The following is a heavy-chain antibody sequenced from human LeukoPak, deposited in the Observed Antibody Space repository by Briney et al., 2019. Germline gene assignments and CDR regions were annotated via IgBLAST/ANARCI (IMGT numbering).Heavy chain of an antibody. V-gene: IGHV4-34*01. CDR2: INHSGST. CDR1: GGSFSGYY. D-gene: IGHD5-12*01. J-gene: IGHJ6*02. Sequence: SETLSLTCAVYGGSFSGYYWSWIRQPPGKGLEWIGEINHSGSTNYNPSLKSRVTISVDTSKNQFSLKLSSVTAADTAVYYCASSGYRNYYYYYGMDVRGQGTTVTVSS. CDR3: ASSGYRNYYYYYGMDV.